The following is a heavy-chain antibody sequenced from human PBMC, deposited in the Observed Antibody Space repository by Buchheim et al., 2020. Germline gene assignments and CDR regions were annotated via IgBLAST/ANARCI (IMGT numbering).Heavy chain of an antibody. V-gene: IGHV3-74*01. J-gene: IGHJ4*02. CDR3: AKDNGTTAFDY. CDR1: RFTFSNYW. Sequence: EVYLVESGGGLVQPGGSLRLSCVASRFTFSNYWMHWVRQAPGKGLVWVSRINSDGSSTTYADSVKGRFTISRDNAKSTLYLQMNSLRDEDTAVYYCAKDNGTTAFDYWGQGTL. D-gene: IGHD4-11*01. CDR2: INSDGSST.